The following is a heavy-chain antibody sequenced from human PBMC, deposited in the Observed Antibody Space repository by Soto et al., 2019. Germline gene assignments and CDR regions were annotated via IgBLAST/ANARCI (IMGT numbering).Heavy chain of an antibody. V-gene: IGHV1-18*01. J-gene: IGHJ6*03. CDR3: GRETYYDILTHYMDV. Sequence: ASVKVSCKASGYTFTSYGISWVRQAPGQRLEWMGWINAYNGNTKYSQKFQGRVTITRDTSASTAYMELSSLRSEDTAVYYCGRETYYDILTHYMDVWGKGTTVTVSS. D-gene: IGHD3-9*01. CDR2: INAYNGNT. CDR1: GYTFTSYG.